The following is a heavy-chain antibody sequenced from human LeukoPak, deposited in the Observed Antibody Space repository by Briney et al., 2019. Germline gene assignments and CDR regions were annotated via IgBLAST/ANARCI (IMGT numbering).Heavy chain of an antibody. V-gene: IGHV1-2*02. D-gene: IGHD3-10*01. J-gene: IGHJ3*02. CDR1: GYTFTGYY. Sequence: VASVKVSCKASGYTFTGYYMHWVRQAPGQGLEWMGWINPNSGGTNYAQKFQGRVTMTRDTSISTAYMGLSRLRSDDTAVYYCASSPVRTYAFDIWGQGTMVTVSS. CDR2: INPNSGGT. CDR3: ASSPVRTYAFDI.